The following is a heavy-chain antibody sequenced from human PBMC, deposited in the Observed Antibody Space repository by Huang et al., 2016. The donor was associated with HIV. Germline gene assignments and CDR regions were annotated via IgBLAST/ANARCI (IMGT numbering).Heavy chain of an antibody. D-gene: IGHD2-21*01. CDR1: GYTLTELS. V-gene: IGHV1-24*01. J-gene: IGHJ3*02. CDR3: AAGYDTYYDI. CDR2: FAPEPGEP. Sequence: VQLVQSGAEVKKPGDSVKVSCKVSGYTLTELSIHWVRQAPGKGLEWMGGFAPEPGEPIYAPNFQGRVTMPEDTSTGPAYLSLHSLRPEDTAVYYCAAGYDTYYDIWCQGTMVIASS.